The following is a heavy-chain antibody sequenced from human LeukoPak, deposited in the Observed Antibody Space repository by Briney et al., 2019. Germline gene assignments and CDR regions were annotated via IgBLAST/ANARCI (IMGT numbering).Heavy chain of an antibody. Sequence: GGSLRLSCAASGFTFSSFAMSWVRQAPGKGLEWVSTINHSGGNTYYADSVKGRFTISRDNAKNSLYLQMNSLRAEDTAVYYCARRYYDSSGFDYWGQGTLVTVSS. CDR1: GFTFSSFA. D-gene: IGHD3-22*01. V-gene: IGHV3-23*01. CDR3: ARRYYDSSGFDY. J-gene: IGHJ4*02. CDR2: INHSGGNT.